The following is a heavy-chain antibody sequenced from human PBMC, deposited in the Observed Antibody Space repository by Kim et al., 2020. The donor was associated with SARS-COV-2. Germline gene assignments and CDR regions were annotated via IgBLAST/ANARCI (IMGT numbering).Heavy chain of an antibody. CDR1: GFTFSDYS. Sequence: GGSLRLSCAASGFTFSDYSMNWVRQAPGTGLEWSSSISSGSSYIFYADTVKGRFTISRDNAKNSLDLQMNSLRPEDTAVYYCARDLGRDGPEVHPDYWAQGTLVTVSS. CDR3: ARDLGRDGPEVHPDY. V-gene: IGHV3-21*01. D-gene: IGHD3-16*01. CDR2: ISSGSSYI. J-gene: IGHJ4*02.